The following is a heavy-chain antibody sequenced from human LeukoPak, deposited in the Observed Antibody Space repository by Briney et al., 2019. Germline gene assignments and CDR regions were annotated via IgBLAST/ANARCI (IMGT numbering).Heavy chain of an antibody. CDR1: GDIVSSYSAA. CDR2: TYYRSKWYR. J-gene: IGHJ4*02. D-gene: IGHD1-26*01. CDR3: ARGGSYPLDY. Sequence: SQTLSLTCAISGDIVSSYSAAWNWIRQSPSRGLEWLGRTYYRSKWYRGYAVSVKSRITINPDTSKNQYSLQLNSVTPEDTAVYYCARGGSYPLDYWGQGTLVTVSS. V-gene: IGHV6-1*01.